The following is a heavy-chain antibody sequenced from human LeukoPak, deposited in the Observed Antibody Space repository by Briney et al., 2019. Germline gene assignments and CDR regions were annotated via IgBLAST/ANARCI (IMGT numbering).Heavy chain of an antibody. V-gene: IGHV4-38-2*01. CDR2: IYYSGST. D-gene: IGHD6-6*01. CDR3: ARSSSSSGGYYMDV. CDR1: GFTFSYYS. Sequence: GSLRLSCAASGFTFSYYSMNWVRQPPGKGLEWIGSIYYSGSTYYNPSHKSRVTISVDTPKNQFSLKLSSVTAADTAVYCCARSSSSSGGYYMDVWGKGTTVTVSS. J-gene: IGHJ6*03.